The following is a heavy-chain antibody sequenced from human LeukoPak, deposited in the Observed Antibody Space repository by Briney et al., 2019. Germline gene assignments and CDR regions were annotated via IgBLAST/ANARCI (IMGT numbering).Heavy chain of an antibody. D-gene: IGHD4-17*01. V-gene: IGHV3-23*01. CDR2: ISDSGGNT. CDR1: GFTFSTYA. Sequence: GGSLRLSCAASGFTFSTYAMSWVRQAPGKGLEWVSTISDSGGNTYNADSVKGRFTISRDNSKNTLYMQMNSLRAEDTAVYYCAKDLATVTTKGDYWGQGTLVTVSS. J-gene: IGHJ4*02. CDR3: AKDLATVTTKGDY.